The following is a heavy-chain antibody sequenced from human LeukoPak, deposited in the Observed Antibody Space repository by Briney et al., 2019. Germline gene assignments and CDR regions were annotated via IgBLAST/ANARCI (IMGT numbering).Heavy chain of an antibody. CDR1: GGSISSYY. CDR3: ARTLKPYSSGWYSLSGGGGDYYYYYGMDV. CDR2: IYYSGST. Sequence: SETLSLTCTVSGGSISSYYWSWIRQPPGKGLGWIGYIYYSGSTNYNPSLKSRVTISVDTSKNQFSLKLSSVTAADTAVYYCARTLKPYSSGWYSLSGGGGDYYYYYGMDVWGQGTTVTVSS. J-gene: IGHJ6*02. V-gene: IGHV4-59*12. D-gene: IGHD6-19*01.